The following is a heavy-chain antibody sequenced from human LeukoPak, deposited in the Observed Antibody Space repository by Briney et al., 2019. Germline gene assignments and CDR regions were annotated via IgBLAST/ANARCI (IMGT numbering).Heavy chain of an antibody. J-gene: IGHJ3*02. D-gene: IGHD3-10*01. CDR1: GYSFTTYW. CDR3: ALGAVRGLHAFDI. V-gene: IGHV5-51*01. Sequence: GESLKISCKGSGYSFTTYWIGWVRQMPGKGLGWMGIIYPGDSDTRYSPPFQGQVTISADKSVTTAYLQWGSLKASDTAMYYCALGAVRGLHAFDIWGQGTMVTVSS. CDR2: IYPGDSDT.